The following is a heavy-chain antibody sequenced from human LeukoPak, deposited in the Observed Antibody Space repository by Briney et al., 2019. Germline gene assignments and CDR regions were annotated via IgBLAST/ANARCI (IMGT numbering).Heavy chain of an antibody. D-gene: IGHD6-19*01. V-gene: IGHV4-34*01. J-gene: IGHJ4*02. CDR3: AGRPTRKRSGCDY. Sequence: ASETLSLTCAVYGGSFSGYYWSWIRQPPGKGLELVGEINHSGSTTYNPSLKCRVTISVDTSTNQFSWKLSSVSAADTAVYYCAGRPTRKRSGCDYWGQGTLVTVSS. CDR1: GGSFSGYY. CDR2: INHSGST.